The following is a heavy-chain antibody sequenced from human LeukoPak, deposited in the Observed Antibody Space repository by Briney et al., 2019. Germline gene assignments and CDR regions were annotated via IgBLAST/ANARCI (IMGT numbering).Heavy chain of an antibody. V-gene: IGHV3-30*18. CDR2: ISYDGSNK. CDR3: AKKPLEAYYDSSGYPPH. Sequence: GGSLRLSCAASGFTFSRYGMHWVRQAPGKGLEWVTAISYDGSNKYYADSVKGRFTISRDNSKNTVYLQMNSLRAEDTAVYYCAKKPLEAYYDSSGYPPHWGQGTLVTVSS. D-gene: IGHD3-22*01. CDR1: GFTFSRYG. J-gene: IGHJ4*02.